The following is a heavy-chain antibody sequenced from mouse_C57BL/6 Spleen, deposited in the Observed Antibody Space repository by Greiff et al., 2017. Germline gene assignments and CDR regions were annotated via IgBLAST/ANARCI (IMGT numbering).Heavy chain of an antibody. CDR2: INPGSGGT. J-gene: IGHJ4*01. V-gene: IGHV1-54*01. CDR3: ARHPITTVVANYAMDY. Sequence: VQLQQSGAELVRPGTSVKVSCKASGYAFTNYLIEWVKQRPGQGLEWIGVINPGSGGTNYNEKFKGKATLTADKSSSTAYMQLSSLTSEDSAVYFCARHPITTVVANYAMDYWGQGTSVTVSS. D-gene: IGHD1-1*01. CDR1: GYAFTNYL.